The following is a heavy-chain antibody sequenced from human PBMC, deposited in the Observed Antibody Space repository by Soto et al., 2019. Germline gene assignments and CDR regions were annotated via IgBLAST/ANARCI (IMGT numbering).Heavy chain of an antibody. CDR1: GGSFSGYY. D-gene: IGHD6-13*01. CDR3: ARGLYLVAAASFDY. CDR2: INHSGST. Sequence: PSETLSLTCAVYGGSFSGYYWSWIRQPPGKGLEWIGEINHSGSTNYNPSLKSRVTISVDTSKNQFSLKLSSVTAADTAVYYCARGLYLVAAASFDYWGQGTLVTVSS. J-gene: IGHJ4*02. V-gene: IGHV4-34*01.